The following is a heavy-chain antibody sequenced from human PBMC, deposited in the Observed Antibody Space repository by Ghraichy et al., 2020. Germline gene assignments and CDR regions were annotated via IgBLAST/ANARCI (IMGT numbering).Heavy chain of an antibody. D-gene: IGHD3-22*01. CDR3: ARNLRTMIVVVITPDAFDI. J-gene: IGHJ3*02. CDR1: GYTFTSYA. V-gene: IGHV1-3*01. CDR2: INAGNGNT. Sequence: ASVKVSCKASGYTFTSYAMHWVRQAPGQRLEWMGWINAGNGNTKYSQKFQGRVTITRDTSASTAYMELSSLRSEDTAVYYCARNLRTMIVVVITPDAFDIWGQGTMVTVSS.